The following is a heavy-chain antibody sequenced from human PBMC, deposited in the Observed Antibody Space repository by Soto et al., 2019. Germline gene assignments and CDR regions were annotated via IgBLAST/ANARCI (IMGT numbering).Heavy chain of an antibody. J-gene: IGHJ6*02. CDR2: ISAYNGNT. D-gene: IGHD1-1*01. CDR3: ARDRNPTNYYYYGMDV. Sequence: ASVKVSCKASGYTFTSYGISWVRQAPGQGLEWMGWISAYNGNTNYAQKLQGRVTMTTDTSTSTAYMELRSLRSDDTAVYYCARDRNPTNYYYYGMDVWGQGTKVTVSS. V-gene: IGHV1-18*01. CDR1: GYTFTSYG.